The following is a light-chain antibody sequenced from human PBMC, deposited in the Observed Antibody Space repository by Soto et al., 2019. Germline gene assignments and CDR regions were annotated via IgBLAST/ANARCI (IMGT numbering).Light chain of an antibody. V-gene: IGKV3D-20*02. CDR1: QSVSSSY. CDR2: NAS. CDR3: QQRGDWPPIT. Sequence: EIVLTQSPGTLSLSPGERATLSCRASQSVSSSYLAWYQQKPGQAPRLLIYNASNRTTGIPARLSGSGSGTDFTLTISSLEPEDFAVYYCQQRGDWPPITFGQGTRLEIK. J-gene: IGKJ5*01.